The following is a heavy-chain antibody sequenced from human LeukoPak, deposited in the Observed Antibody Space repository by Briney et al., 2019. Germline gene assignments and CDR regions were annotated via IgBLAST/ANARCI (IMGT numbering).Heavy chain of an antibody. J-gene: IGHJ5*02. Sequence: SETLSLTCTVSGCSFSSYYWSWIRQPPGKGLEWIADIYYSGSTNYNPSLKSRVTISVDPSKNQFSLKLSSVTAADTAVYYCARDANFWSGYKEYHWFDPWGQGTLVTVSS. CDR1: GCSFSSYY. V-gene: IGHV4-59*12. CDR2: IYYSGST. CDR3: ARDANFWSGYKEYHWFDP. D-gene: IGHD3-3*01.